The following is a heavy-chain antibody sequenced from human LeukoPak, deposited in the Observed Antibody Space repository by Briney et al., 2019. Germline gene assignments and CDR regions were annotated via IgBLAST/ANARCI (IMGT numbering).Heavy chain of an antibody. V-gene: IGHV4-61*01. J-gene: IGHJ4*02. Sequence: SETLSLTCTVSSGSVSSGNYYWSWIRQPPGKGLEWIGYVYYSGSTNYNPSLKSRVTISLDTSKNQFSLKLSSVTAAYTAVYFCARGTSTTVTYYFAYWGQGTLVTVSS. D-gene: IGHD4-17*01. CDR2: VYYSGST. CDR3: ARGTSTTVTYYFAY. CDR1: SGSVSSGNYY.